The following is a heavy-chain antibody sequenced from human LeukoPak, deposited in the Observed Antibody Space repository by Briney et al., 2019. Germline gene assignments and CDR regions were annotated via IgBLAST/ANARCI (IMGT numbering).Heavy chain of an antibody. Sequence: GGSLRLSCAASGFTFSEHYMDWVRQAPGKGLEWVGRTRNKANSYTTEYAASVKGRFTISRDDSKNSLYLQMNSLKTEDTAVYYCARVPAATSGVGYFDYWGQGTLVTVSS. V-gene: IGHV3-72*01. CDR1: GFTFSEHY. J-gene: IGHJ4*02. D-gene: IGHD2-2*01. CDR2: TRNKANSYTT. CDR3: ARVPAATSGVGYFDY.